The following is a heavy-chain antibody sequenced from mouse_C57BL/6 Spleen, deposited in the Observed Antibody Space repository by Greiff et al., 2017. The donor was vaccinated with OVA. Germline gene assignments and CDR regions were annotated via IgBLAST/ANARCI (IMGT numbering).Heavy chain of an antibody. CDR3: ARQDYGNLFAY. V-gene: IGHV5-6*01. Sequence: EVQGVESGGDLVKPGGSLKLSCAASGFTFSSYGMSWVRQTPDKRLEWVATLSSGGSYTYYPDSVKGRFTISRDNAKSTLYLQMSSLKSEDTAMYYCARQDYGNLFAYWGQGTLVTVSA. CDR2: LSSGGSYT. J-gene: IGHJ3*01. CDR1: GFTFSSYG. D-gene: IGHD2-1*01.